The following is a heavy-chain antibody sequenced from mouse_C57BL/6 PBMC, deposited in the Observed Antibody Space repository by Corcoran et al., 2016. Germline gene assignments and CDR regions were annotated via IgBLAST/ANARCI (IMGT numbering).Heavy chain of an antibody. CDR2: INPNNGGT. CDR3: ARDHAMDY. CDR1: GYTFNDYY. J-gene: IGHJ4*01. Sequence: EVQLQQSGPELVKPGASVKISCKAYGYTFNDYYMNWVKQSHGKSIEWIGDINPNNGGTSYNQKFKGKATLTVDKSSSTAYMELRSLTSEDSAVYYCARDHAMDYGGQGTSVTVSS. V-gene: IGHV1-26*01.